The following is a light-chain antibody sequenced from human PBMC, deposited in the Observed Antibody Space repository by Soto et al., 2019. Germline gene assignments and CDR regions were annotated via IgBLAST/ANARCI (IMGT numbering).Light chain of an antibody. CDR2: EGS. J-gene: IGLJ1*01. V-gene: IGLV2-23*01. CDR1: SSDVGSYNL. CDR3: CSYAGSSTSLYV. Sequence: QSALTQPASVSGSPGQSITISCTGTSSDVGSYNLVSWYQQHPGKAPKLMIYEGSKRPSGVSNRFSGSKSGNTASLTISGFQAEDEADYYCCSYAGSSTSLYVFGTGTKLTVL.